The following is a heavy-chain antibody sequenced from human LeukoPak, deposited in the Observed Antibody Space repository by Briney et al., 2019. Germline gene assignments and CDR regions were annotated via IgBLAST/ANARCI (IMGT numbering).Heavy chain of an antibody. Sequence: GGSLGLSCAASGFTFSSYSMNWVRQAPGKGLEWVSSISSSSSYIYYADSVKGRFTISRDNAKNSLYLQMNSLRAEDTAVYYCARFSEVKMVRGYYYYYYYMDVWGKGTTVTISS. CDR1: GFTFSSYS. CDR2: ISSSSSYI. V-gene: IGHV3-21*01. J-gene: IGHJ6*03. D-gene: IGHD3-10*01. CDR3: ARFSEVKMVRGYYYYYYYMDV.